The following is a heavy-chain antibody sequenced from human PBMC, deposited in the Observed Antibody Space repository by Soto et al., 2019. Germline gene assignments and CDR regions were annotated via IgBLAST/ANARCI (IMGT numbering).Heavy chain of an antibody. J-gene: IGHJ3*02. CDR2: MSHSGGT. D-gene: IGHD1-1*01. Sequence: QVQLQQWGAGLLKPSETLSLTCAVYGGFVSSGSYYWSWIRQPPGQGLEWIGEMSHSGGTHFNPSLKSRGTISVDSSKNQFSLRMSSVTAADTALYYCARVERGTVTTVVDAFDIWGPGTRVTVSS. V-gene: IGHV4-34*01. CDR3: ARVERGTVTTVVDAFDI. CDR1: GGFVSSGSYY.